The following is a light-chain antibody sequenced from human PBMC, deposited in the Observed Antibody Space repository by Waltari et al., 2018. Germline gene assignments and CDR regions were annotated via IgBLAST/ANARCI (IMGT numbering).Light chain of an antibody. V-gene: IGLV4-69*01. CDR1: SGHSNYA. CDR3: QTGGFGIWV. CDR2: VNSDGSH. Sequence: QLLLTQSPSASASLGASVKLTCTVSSGHSNYAIAWHQQHPQKGPRYLMKVNSDGSHIKGDGIPDRFSGSRSGAGRYLIISSLQAEDDADYDCQTGGFGIWVFGGGTTLTVL. J-gene: IGLJ3*02.